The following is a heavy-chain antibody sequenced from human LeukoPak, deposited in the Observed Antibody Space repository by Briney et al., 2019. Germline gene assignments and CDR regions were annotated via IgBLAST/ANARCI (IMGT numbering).Heavy chain of an antibody. Sequence: SGALSLTFPGCGGSFIWYYWSWMRQPPGKEGEGVGEINHSGSTNYNPSLKSRVTISVDTSKTQFSLKLSSVTAADTAVYYCARPSRRNYGSGRGYMDVWGKGTTVTVSS. CDR3: ARPSRRNYGSGRGYMDV. J-gene: IGHJ6*03. V-gene: IGHV4-34*01. CDR2: INHSGST. CDR1: GGSFIWYY. D-gene: IGHD3-10*01.